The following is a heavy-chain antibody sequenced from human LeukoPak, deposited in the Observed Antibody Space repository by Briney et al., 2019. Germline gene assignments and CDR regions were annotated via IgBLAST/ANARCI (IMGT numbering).Heavy chain of an antibody. CDR1: GYTFTGYY. CDR3: ARDFHQTYYYGSGSFS. Sequence: SSVKVSCKASGYTFTGYYMHLVRQAPRPPLEWMGRINPNSVGTNYPQKFQRRVTMTRVTSIVTAYMELSRLGSDDTDVYYCARDFHQTYYYGSGSFSWGEGTLVTVSS. CDR2: INPNSVGT. V-gene: IGHV1-2*05. D-gene: IGHD3-10*01. J-gene: IGHJ5*02.